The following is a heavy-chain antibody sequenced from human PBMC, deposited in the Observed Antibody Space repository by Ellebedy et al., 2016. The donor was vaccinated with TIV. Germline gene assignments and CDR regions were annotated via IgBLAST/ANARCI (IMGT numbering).Heavy chain of an antibody. CDR3: AREVRDDYGDAQFDP. D-gene: IGHD4-17*01. V-gene: IGHV4-30-4*08. CDR2: IYYSGRT. CDR1: GGSISSGGYY. J-gene: IGHJ5*02. Sequence: SETLSLTCTVPGGSISSGGYYWSWIRQHPGTGLEWIGYIYYSGRTYYNPSLKSRVTISVDPSKNQFSRKLSSVTAADTAVYYCAREVRDDYGDAQFDPWGQGTLVTVSS.